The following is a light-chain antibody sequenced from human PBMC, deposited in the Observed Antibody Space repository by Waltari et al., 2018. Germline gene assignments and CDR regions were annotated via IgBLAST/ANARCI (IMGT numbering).Light chain of an antibody. CDR1: SSDVGGYNS. CDR3: CSYAGSYTLI. Sequence: QSALTQPRSVSGSPGQSVTISCTGTSSDVGGYNSVTWYQHHPGKAPKLMLYDVYKRPSGVPDRFSGSKSGNTASLTISGLQVEDEADYYCCSYAGSYTLIFGGGTKLTVL. J-gene: IGLJ2*01. CDR2: DVY. V-gene: IGLV2-11*01.